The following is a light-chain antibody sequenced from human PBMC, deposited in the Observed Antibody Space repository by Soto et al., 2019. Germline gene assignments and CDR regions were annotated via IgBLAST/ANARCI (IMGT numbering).Light chain of an antibody. V-gene: IGLV1-40*01. J-gene: IGLJ3*02. CDR3: QSYDSKRSGRV. Sequence: QSALTQPPSVSGAPGQRVIISCTGCDSNIGARYHVHWYQQLPGKAPRLIMYANSNRPSGVPDRFSGSKSGSSASLASSGLQADDEATYYCQSYDSKRSGRVFGEGTKLTVL. CDR2: ANS. CDR1: DSNIGARYH.